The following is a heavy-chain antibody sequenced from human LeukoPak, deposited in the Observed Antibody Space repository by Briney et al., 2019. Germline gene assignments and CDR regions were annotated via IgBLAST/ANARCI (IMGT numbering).Heavy chain of an antibody. V-gene: IGHV3-7*01. D-gene: IGHD2/OR15-2a*01. CDR2: IKQDGSEK. CDR3: ARDCYSTVCSDDY. J-gene: IGHJ4*02. CDR1: GFTFTDYW. Sequence: PGGSLRLSCAASGFTFTDYWMSWVRQAPGKGLEWVANIKQDGSEKYYVDSVKGRFTISSDNAKNSLYVQMNSLRAEDTGVYYCARDCYSTVCSDDYWGPGTLVTVSS.